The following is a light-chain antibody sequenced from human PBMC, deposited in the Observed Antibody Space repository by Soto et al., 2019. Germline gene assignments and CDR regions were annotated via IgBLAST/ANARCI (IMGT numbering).Light chain of an antibody. Sequence: QSVPTQPASVSGSPGQSITISCTGTSSDVGGYNYVSWYQQQAGKAPKLIIHEVSNRPSGVSNRFSGSKSGNTASLTISGLQAEDEADYYCDSYTSSRAYVFGIGTKVTVL. CDR2: EVS. CDR3: DSYTSSRAYV. V-gene: IGLV2-14*01. CDR1: SSDVGGYNY. J-gene: IGLJ1*01.